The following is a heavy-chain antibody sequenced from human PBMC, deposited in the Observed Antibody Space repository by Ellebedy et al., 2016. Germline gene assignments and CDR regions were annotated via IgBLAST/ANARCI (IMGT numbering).Heavy chain of an antibody. D-gene: IGHD6-6*01. CDR2: IYTSGST. V-gene: IGHV4-61*02. CDR3: ARAGYSSSSGDYFDY. J-gene: IGHJ4*02. Sequence: SETLSLXXTVSGGSISSGSYYWSWIRQPAGQGLEWIGRIYTSGSTNYNPSLKSRVTMSVDTSKNQFSLKLSSVTAADTAVYYCARAGYSSSSGDYFDYWGQGTLVTVSS. CDR1: GGSISSGSYY.